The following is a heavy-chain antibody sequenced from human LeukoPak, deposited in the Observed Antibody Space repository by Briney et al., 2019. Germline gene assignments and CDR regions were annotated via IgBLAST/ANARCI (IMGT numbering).Heavy chain of an antibody. V-gene: IGHV1-69*06. D-gene: IGHD3-22*01. CDR3: GGGYYYDSSGYYYVSAFDY. CDR1: GGTFSSYA. CDR2: IIPIFGTA. J-gene: IGHJ4*02. Sequence: ASVKVSCKASGGTFSSYAISWVRQAPGQGLEWMGGIIPIFGTANYAQKFQGRVTITADKSTSTAYMELSSLRSEDTAVYYCGGGYYYDSSGYYYVSAFDYWGQGTLVTVSS.